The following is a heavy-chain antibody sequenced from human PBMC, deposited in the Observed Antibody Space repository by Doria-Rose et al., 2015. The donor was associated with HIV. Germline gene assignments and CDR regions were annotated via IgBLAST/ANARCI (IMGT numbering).Heavy chain of an antibody. CDR1: GVSLSSPGMG. Sequence: ESGPVLVKPTETLTLTCTVSGVSLSSPGMGVSWIRQPPGKALEWPANIFSDDERSYNTSLKSRLTTSRGTSKSQVVLTMTDMDPVDTATYYCARIKSSRWYHKYYFDFWGQGTLVIVSA. J-gene: IGHJ4*02. V-gene: IGHV2-26*01. CDR3: ARIKSSRWYHKYYFDF. CDR2: IFSDDER. D-gene: IGHD6-13*01.